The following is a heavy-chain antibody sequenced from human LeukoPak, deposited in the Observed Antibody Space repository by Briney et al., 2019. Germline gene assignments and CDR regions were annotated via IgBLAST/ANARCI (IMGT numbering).Heavy chain of an antibody. CDR2: ISTSSSYI. CDR1: GFTFSSYS. D-gene: IGHD6-19*01. V-gene: IGHV3-21*04. CDR3: ASWNYEQRSGWYYLDY. J-gene: IGHJ4*02. Sequence: GGSLRLSCAASGFTFSSYSMNWVRQAPGKGLGWFSSISTSSSYIFYADSVKGRFTISRDNAKNSLYLQMNSLRAEDTAVYYCASWNYEQRSGWYYLDYWGQGTLVTVSS.